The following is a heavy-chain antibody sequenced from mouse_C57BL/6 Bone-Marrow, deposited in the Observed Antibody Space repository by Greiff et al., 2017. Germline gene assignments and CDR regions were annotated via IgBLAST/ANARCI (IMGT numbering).Heavy chain of an antibody. CDR3: ARNTHYYGSSFPFDY. V-gene: IGHV2-9-1*01. CDR1: GFSLTSYA. Sequence: VMLVESGPGLVAPSQSLSITCTVSGFSLTSYAISWVRQPPGKGLEWLGVIWTGGGTNYNSALKSRLSISKDNSKSQVFLKMNSLQTDDTARYYCARNTHYYGSSFPFDYWGQGTTLTVSS. CDR2: IWTGGGT. D-gene: IGHD1-1*01. J-gene: IGHJ2*01.